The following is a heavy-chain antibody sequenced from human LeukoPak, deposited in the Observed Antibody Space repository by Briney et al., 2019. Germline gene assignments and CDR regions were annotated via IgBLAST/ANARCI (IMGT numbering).Heavy chain of an antibody. CDR1: GFTFSSYE. D-gene: IGHD3-10*02. V-gene: IGHV3-48*03. Sequence: GGSLRLSCAASGFTFSSYEMNWVRQAPGKGLEWVSYISSSGSTTYYADSVKGRFTISRDNAKNSLYLQMNSLRAEDTAVYDCAELGITMIGGVWGKGTTVTISS. CDR2: ISSSGSTT. CDR3: AELGITMIGGV. J-gene: IGHJ6*04.